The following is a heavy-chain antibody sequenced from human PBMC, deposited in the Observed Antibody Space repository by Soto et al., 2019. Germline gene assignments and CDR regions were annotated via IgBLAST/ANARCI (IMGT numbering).Heavy chain of an antibody. D-gene: IGHD5-12*01. CDR1: GGSISSSSYY. Sequence: PSETLSLTCTVSGGSISSSSYYWGWIRQPPGKGLEWIGSIYYSGSTYYNPSLKSRVTISVDTSKNQFSLKLSSVTAADTAVYYCARPVWWLRPYYYYGMDVWGQGTTVTVSS. CDR2: IYYSGST. J-gene: IGHJ6*02. V-gene: IGHV4-39*01. CDR3: ARPVWWLRPYYYYGMDV.